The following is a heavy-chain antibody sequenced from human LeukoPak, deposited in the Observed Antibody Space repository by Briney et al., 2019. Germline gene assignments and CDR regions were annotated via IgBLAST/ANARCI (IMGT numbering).Heavy chain of an antibody. CDR1: GYTFTGYY. J-gene: IGHJ4*02. V-gene: IGHV1-18*04. CDR2: ISVYNGNT. Sequence: ASVKVSCKASGYTFTGYYMHWVRQAPGQGLEWMGWISVYNGNTTYAQKLQGRVTMTTDTSTSTVYMELSSLRSEDTAVYYCARGAPSEYDYVWGSYRPSFDYWGQGTLVTVSS. CDR3: ARGAPSEYDYVWGSYRPSFDY. D-gene: IGHD3-16*02.